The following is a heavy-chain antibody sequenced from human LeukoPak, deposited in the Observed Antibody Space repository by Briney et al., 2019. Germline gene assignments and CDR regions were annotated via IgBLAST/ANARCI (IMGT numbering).Heavy chain of an antibody. CDR3: AREGSITMLRGFDYFDY. Sequence: PGGSLRLSCAASGFTFSSYNINWVRQAPGKGLDWVSSISGSTSYIYYADSVKGRFTISRDNAKNSLYLQMNSLRAEDTAVYYCAREGSITMLRGFDYFDYWGQGTLVTVSS. V-gene: IGHV3-21*01. CDR1: GFTFSSYN. D-gene: IGHD3-10*01. CDR2: ISGSTSYI. J-gene: IGHJ4*02.